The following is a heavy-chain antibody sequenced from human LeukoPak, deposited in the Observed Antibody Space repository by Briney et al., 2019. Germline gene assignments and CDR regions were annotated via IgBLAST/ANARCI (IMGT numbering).Heavy chain of an antibody. CDR2: ISYDGSNK. V-gene: IGHV3-30*18. J-gene: IGHJ4*02. Sequence: GGSLRLSCAASGFTFSSYGMHWVRQAPGKGLEWVAVISYDGSNKYYADSVKGRFTISRDNSKNTLYLQMNSLRAEDTAVYYCAKDGSGYYYVLIDYWGQGTLVTVSS. CDR3: AKDGSGYYYVLIDY. D-gene: IGHD3-10*01. CDR1: GFTFSSYG.